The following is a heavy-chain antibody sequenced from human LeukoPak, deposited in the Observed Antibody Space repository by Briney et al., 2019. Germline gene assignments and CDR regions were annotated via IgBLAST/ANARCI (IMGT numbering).Heavy chain of an antibody. D-gene: IGHD1-26*01. CDR2: INTDGSST. CDR1: GFTFSSYA. CDR3: ARVIGWDEPFDL. J-gene: IGHJ3*01. V-gene: IGHV3-74*01. Sequence: PGGSLRLSCAASGFTFSSYAMSWVRQAPGKGLVWVSRINTDGSSTNYADSVRGRFTVSRDNAKNTLDLQMNSLRVEDTAVYYCARVIGWDEPFDLWGHGTLVTVSS.